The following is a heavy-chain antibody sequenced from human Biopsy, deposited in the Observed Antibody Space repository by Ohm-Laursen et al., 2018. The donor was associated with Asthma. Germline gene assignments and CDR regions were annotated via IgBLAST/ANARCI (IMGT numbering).Heavy chain of an antibody. Sequence: TLSLTCTVSGGSLSSGPYYWSWVRQHPGKGLEWIGYINYSGSTFYSPSLESRVTVSVDTSKNQFSLKLSSVTAADTAVYYCARDLSGYCTCSACYGFDSWGQGTLVTVSS. J-gene: IGHJ5*01. V-gene: IGHV4-31*03. CDR2: INYSGST. D-gene: IGHD2-8*02. CDR1: GGSLSSGPYY. CDR3: ARDLSGYCTCSACYGFDS.